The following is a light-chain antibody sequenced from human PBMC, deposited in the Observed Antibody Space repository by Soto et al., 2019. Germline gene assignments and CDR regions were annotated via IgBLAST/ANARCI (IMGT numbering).Light chain of an antibody. V-gene: IGKV3-15*01. CDR3: QQYHNWLT. Sequence: EIVMTQSPATLSVSPGERATLSCRASQSVNTNLAWYQQKPGQSPRLLIYGASTRATGIPARFSGSGSGTEFTLTISSLQSEDFAVYYCQQYHNWLTFGGGTEVGIK. J-gene: IGKJ4*01. CDR1: QSVNTN. CDR2: GAS.